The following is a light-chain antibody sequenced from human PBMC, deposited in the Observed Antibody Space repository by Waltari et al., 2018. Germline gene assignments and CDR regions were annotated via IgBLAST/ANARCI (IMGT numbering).Light chain of an antibody. CDR3: QQYGSPPYT. J-gene: IGKJ2*01. CDR1: QIVGSSY. Sequence: CRASQIVGSSYLAWFHQKPGQAPRLLIYASSSRATAIPDRFSGSGSGTDFTLTIHRLEPEDFAVYYCQQYGSPPYTFGQGTKLEIK. V-gene: IGKV3-20*01. CDR2: ASS.